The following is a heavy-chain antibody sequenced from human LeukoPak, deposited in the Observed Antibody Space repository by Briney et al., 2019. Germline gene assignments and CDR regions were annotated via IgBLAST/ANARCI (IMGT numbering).Heavy chain of an antibody. V-gene: IGHV1-24*01. CDR2: FDPEDGET. D-gene: IGHD3-10*01. CDR1: GYNLTELS. J-gene: IGHJ3*02. CDR3: ATLLLRPGSYYNNHDAFDI. Sequence: ASVKVSCKVSGYNLTELSMHWVRQAPGKGLEWMGGFDPEDGETIYAQKFQGRVTMTEDTSTDTAYMELSSLRSEDTAVYYCATLLLRPGSYYNNHDAFDIWGQGTMVTVSS.